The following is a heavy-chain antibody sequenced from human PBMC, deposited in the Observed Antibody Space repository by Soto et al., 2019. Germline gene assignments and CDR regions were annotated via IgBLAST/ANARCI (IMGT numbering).Heavy chain of an antibody. V-gene: IGHV1-46*01. J-gene: IGHJ5*02. Sequence: VASVKVSCKASGYTFTSYYMHWVRQAPGQGLEWMGIINPSGGSTSYAQKFQGRVTMTRDTSTSTVYTELSSLRSEDTAVYYCARDPSPVTPHDWFDPWGQGTLVTVS. CDR2: INPSGGST. CDR3: ARDPSPVTPHDWFDP. CDR1: GYTFTSYY. D-gene: IGHD4-17*01.